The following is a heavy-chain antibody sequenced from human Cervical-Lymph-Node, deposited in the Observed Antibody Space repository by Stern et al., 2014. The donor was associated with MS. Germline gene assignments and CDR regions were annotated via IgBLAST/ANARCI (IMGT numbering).Heavy chain of an antibody. V-gene: IGHV4-39*01. CDR1: GGSISSSSYY. Sequence: QLQLQESGPGLVKPSETLSLTCTVSGGSISSSSYYWGWIRQPPGKGLEWIGSIYYSGSTYYNPSLKRRVPISVDPSKNHFSLKLSSVPAADTAVYYCLYSSSWYFDYWGQGTLVTVSS. D-gene: IGHD6-13*01. CDR3: LYSSSWYFDY. J-gene: IGHJ4*02. CDR2: IYYSGST.